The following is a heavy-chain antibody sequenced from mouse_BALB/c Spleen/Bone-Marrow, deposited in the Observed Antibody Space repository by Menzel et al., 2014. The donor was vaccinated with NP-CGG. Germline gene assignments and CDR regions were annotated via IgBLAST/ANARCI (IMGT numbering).Heavy chain of an antibody. J-gene: IGHJ3*01. D-gene: IGHD2-10*02. V-gene: IGHV7-1*02. CDR1: GFTFSDFY. CDR3: ARDVGYGNYFVY. Sequence: DVQLVESGGGLVQPGDSLRLSCETSGFTFSDFYMEWVRQPPGKRLEWIAASRNKAKYYTTEYSASVKGRFIVSRDTSQSVLYLQMNALRAEDTAIYYCARDVGYGNYFVYWGQGTLVTVSA. CDR2: SRNKAKYYTT.